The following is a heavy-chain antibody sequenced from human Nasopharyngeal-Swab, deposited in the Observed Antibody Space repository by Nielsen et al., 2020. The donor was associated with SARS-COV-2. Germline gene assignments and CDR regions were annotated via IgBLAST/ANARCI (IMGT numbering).Heavy chain of an antibody. V-gene: IGHV3-23*03. CDR3: AKDRKITIFGVVTHPYYGMDV. Sequence: GESLKISCAASGFTFSSYAMSWVRQAPGKGLEWVSVIYSSGSSTYYADSVKGRFTISRDNSKNTLYLQMNSLRAEDTAVYYCAKDRKITIFGVVTHPYYGMDVWGQGTTVTVSS. J-gene: IGHJ6*02. CDR2: IYSSGSST. D-gene: IGHD3-3*01. CDR1: GFTFSSYA.